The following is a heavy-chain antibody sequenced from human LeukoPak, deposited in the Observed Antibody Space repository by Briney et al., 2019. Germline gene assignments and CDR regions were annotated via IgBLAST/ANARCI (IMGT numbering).Heavy chain of an antibody. D-gene: IGHD4-11*01. CDR1: GYTFTSYD. V-gene: IGHV1-2*06. CDR2: INPNSGGT. Sequence: ASVKVSCKASGYTFTSYDINWVRQAPGQGLEWMGRINPNSGGTNYAQKFQGRVTMTRDTSISTAYMELSRLRSDDTAVYYCAGGLQYGFVDYWGQGTLVTVSS. J-gene: IGHJ4*02. CDR3: AGGLQYGFVDY.